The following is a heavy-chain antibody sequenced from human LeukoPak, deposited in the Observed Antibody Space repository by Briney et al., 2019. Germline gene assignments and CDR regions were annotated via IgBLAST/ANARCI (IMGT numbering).Heavy chain of an antibody. J-gene: IGHJ5*02. V-gene: IGHV3-7*02. CDR3: AKLSTAVAGQDR. CDR1: GFTFSGSA. CDR2: IKKDGSEK. Sequence: GGSLRLSCAASGFTFSGSAMHWVRQASGKGLEWVANIKKDGSEKYYVDSVKGRFTISRDNAKNSVYLQMNSLRAEDTAVYYCAKLSTAVAGQDRWGQGTLVTVSS. D-gene: IGHD6-19*01.